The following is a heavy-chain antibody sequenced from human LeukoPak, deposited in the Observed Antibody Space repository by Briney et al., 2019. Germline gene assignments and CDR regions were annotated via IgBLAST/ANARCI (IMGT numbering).Heavy chain of an antibody. J-gene: IGHJ5*02. CDR3: ARHAYSSSWTNWFDP. CDR1: GVSISSYY. Sequence: SSETLPFTCTVSGVSISSYYWSWLRQPPGKGLEGIGYIYYSGSTNYNPTLKSRVTISVDTSKNQFSLKLSSVTAADTAVYYCARHAYSSSWTNWFDPWGQGTLVTVSS. V-gene: IGHV4-59*08. D-gene: IGHD6-13*01. CDR2: IYYSGST.